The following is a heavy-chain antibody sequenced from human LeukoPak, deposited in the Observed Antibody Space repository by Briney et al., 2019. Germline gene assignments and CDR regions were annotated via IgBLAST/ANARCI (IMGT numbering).Heavy chain of an antibody. V-gene: IGHV3-7*01. Sequence: GGSLRLSCAASGFTFSSYEMNWVRQAPGKGLEWVANIKQDGSEKYYVDSVKGRFTISRDNAKNLLYLQMDSLRVEDTAIYYCARDPRTVRIWGQGTLVTVSS. CDR3: ARDPRTVRI. D-gene: IGHD1-1*01. J-gene: IGHJ4*02. CDR1: GFTFSSYE. CDR2: IKQDGSEK.